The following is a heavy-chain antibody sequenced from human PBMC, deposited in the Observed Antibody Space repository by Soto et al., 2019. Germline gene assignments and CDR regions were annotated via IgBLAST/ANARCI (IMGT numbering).Heavy chain of an antibody. Sequence: EMPLVESGGGLVQPGESLRLSGAASGFTVSDYSMNWVRQAPGTGLEWISYITGSSATIYYAHSVKGRFTISRDTAKNSLYLQMNSLRDEDSAIYFCARDNGMAGSFSPWGQGTLVTVSS. CDR1: GFTVSDYS. V-gene: IGHV3-48*02. CDR2: ITGSSATI. D-gene: IGHD2-8*01. CDR3: ARDNGMAGSFSP. J-gene: IGHJ5*02.